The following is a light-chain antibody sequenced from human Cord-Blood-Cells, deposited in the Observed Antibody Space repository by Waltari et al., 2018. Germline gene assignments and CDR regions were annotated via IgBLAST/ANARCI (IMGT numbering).Light chain of an antibody. Sequence: QSALTQPASVSGSPGQSITISCTGTSSDVGSYNLVSWYQQHPGKAPKLMIYEGSKRPSGGSNRFSGSKSGNTASLTSSGLQAEDEADYYCCSYAGSWVFGGGTKLTVL. CDR2: EGS. CDR3: CSYAGSWV. CDR1: SSDVGSYNL. J-gene: IGLJ3*02. V-gene: IGLV2-23*01.